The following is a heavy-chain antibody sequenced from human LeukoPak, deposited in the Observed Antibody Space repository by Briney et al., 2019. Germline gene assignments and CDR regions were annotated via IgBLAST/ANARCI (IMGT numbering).Heavy chain of an antibody. D-gene: IGHD1-26*01. CDR3: ARDKIVGATYFDY. J-gene: IGHJ4*02. CDR1: GFTFSDCW. CDR2: IKQDGSEK. Sequence: GGSLRLSCVTSGFTFSDCWMSWVRQAPGKGLEWVANIKQDGSEKYYVDSVKGRFTISRDNAKNSLDLQMNSLRAEDTAVYYCARDKIVGATYFDYWGQGTLVTVSS. V-gene: IGHV3-7*01.